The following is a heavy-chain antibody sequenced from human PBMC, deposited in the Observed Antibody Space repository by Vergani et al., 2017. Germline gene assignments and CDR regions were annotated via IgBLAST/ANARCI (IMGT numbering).Heavy chain of an antibody. CDR2: IIPIFGTA. D-gene: IGHD3-22*01. V-gene: IGHV1-69*01. CDR1: GGTFSSYA. Sequence: QVQLVQSGAEVKKPGSSVKVSCKASGGTFSSYAISWVRQAPGQGLEWMGGIIPIFGTANYAQKFQGSVTITADESTSTAYMELSSLRSEDTAVYYCARDRAPYYYDSSGYFDAFDIWGQGTMVTVSS. CDR3: ARDRAPYYYDSSGYFDAFDI. J-gene: IGHJ3*02.